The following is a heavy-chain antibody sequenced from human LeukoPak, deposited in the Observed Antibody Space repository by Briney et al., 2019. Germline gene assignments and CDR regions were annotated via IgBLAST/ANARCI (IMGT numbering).Heavy chain of an antibody. V-gene: IGHV4-39*07. J-gene: IGHJ6*03. D-gene: IGHD1-14*01. Sequence: SETLSLTCTVSGGSISSSGYYWGWIRQPPGKGLEWIGSIYYSGSTYSNSSLKSRVTISVDTSKNQFSLKLSSVTAADTAVYYCASYGKTNPYYYYYMDVWGKGTTVTVSS. CDR3: ASYGKTNPYYYYYMDV. CDR2: IYYSGST. CDR1: GGSISSSGYY.